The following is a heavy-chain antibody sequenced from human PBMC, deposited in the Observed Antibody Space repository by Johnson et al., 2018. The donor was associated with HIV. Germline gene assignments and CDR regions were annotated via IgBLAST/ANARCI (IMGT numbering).Heavy chain of an antibody. Sequence: VQLVESGGVVVQPGGSLRLSCAASGFTFDDYTMHWVRQAPGKGLEWVSLISWDGGSTYYADSVKGRFTISRDNSKNTLYLQMGSLRAEDMAVYYSARNRGDSPPDAFDIWGQGTMVTVSS. CDR1: GFTFDDYT. CDR2: ISWDGGST. J-gene: IGHJ3*02. V-gene: IGHV3-43*01. CDR3: ARNRGDSPPDAFDI. D-gene: IGHD3-10*01.